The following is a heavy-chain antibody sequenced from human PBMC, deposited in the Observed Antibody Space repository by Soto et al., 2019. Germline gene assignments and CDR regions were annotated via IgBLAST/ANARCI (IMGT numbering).Heavy chain of an antibody. V-gene: IGHV4-34*01. Sequence: QVQLQQWGAGLLKPSETLSLTCAVYGGSFSGYYWSWIRQPPGKGLEWIGEINHSGSTNYNQSLKSRVTISVDTSKNQFYLKLSSVTAADTAVYYCARDYGSPRQRAYYYYGMDVWGQGTTVTVSS. CDR3: ARDYGSPRQRAYYYYGMDV. J-gene: IGHJ6*02. CDR1: GGSFSGYY. CDR2: INHSGST. D-gene: IGHD3-16*01.